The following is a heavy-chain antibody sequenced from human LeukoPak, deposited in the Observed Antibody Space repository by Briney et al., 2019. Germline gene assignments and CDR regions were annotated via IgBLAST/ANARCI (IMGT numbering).Heavy chain of an antibody. J-gene: IGHJ3*02. Sequence: SQTLSLTCTVSGGSISSGDYYWSWIRQPPGKGLEWIGYIYYSGSTYYNPSLKSRVTISVDTSKNQFSLKLSSVTAAVTAVYYCARDNEVERPHAFDIWGQGTMVTVSS. D-gene: IGHD2-8*01. CDR3: ARDNEVERPHAFDI. CDR2: IYYSGST. CDR1: GGSISSGDYY. V-gene: IGHV4-30-4*01.